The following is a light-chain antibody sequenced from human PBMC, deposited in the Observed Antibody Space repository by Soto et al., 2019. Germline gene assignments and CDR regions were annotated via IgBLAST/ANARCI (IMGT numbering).Light chain of an antibody. J-gene: IGKJ5*01. Sequence: EMVFTQCLSTLSSFPGDRVTLSCRASQYINTRLAWYQHRPGQAPRLLIYQTSIRAAGIPARFSASGTGTDFTLTISSLEPEDFAVYYCQHRSIWPVSFGQGTRLEIK. CDR1: QYINTR. V-gene: IGKV3-11*01. CDR3: QHRSIWPVS. CDR2: QTS.